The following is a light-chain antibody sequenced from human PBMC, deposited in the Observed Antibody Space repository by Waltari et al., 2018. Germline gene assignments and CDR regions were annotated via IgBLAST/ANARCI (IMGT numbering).Light chain of an antibody. V-gene: IGKV3-20*01. J-gene: IGKJ3*01. CDR1: QSVNNNY. Sequence: EIVLTQSPGTLSLSPGERATLSCRASQSVNNNYLAWYQAKPGQAPRLRIYGISLSATGVPDRFSGGGSGTDFTLTISRLEPEDFAVYYCQQYGSSPTFGPGTKVDIK. CDR3: QQYGSSPT. CDR2: GIS.